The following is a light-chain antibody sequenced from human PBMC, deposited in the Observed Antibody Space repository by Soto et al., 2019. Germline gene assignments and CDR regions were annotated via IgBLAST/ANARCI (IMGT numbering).Light chain of an antibody. CDR3: CSYAGSYTDV. CDR2: DVS. J-gene: IGLJ1*01. V-gene: IGLV2-11*01. CDR1: SSDAGGYNY. Sequence: QPVLTQPRSVSGSPGQSVTISCTGTSSDAGGYNYVSWYQQHPGKAPKLMIYDVSKRPSGVPDRFSGSKSGNTASLTISGLQAEDEADYYCCSYAGSYTDVFGTGTKVTVL.